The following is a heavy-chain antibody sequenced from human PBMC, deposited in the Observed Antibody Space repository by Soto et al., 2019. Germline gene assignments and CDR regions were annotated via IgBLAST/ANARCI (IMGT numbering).Heavy chain of an antibody. D-gene: IGHD6-6*01. CDR1: GFTLRGYA. V-gene: IGHV3-64*01. J-gene: IGHJ6*03. Sequence: PGGSLRLSCAASGFTLRGYAMDWVRQAPGKGLEYVSGISSNGVGTYYANSVQGRFTISRDNSKNTVYLQMGSLRPEDMAVYYFARRARPDFYYMDVWDKGTTATVS. CDR2: ISSNGVGT. CDR3: ARRARPDFYYMDV.